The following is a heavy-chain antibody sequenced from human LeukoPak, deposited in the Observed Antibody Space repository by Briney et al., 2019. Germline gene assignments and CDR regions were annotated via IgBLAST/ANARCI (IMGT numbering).Heavy chain of an antibody. CDR3: APSVRSGGSYYFDY. J-gene: IGHJ4*02. D-gene: IGHD2-15*01. Sequence: ASAKVSCKASGDRFTKYFIHWVRQAPGQGLEWIGIINPSDGSTTYTQKFQGRVTMTTDTSTSTVNMELSSLRSEDTAVYYCAPSVRSGGSYYFDYWGQGSLVTVSS. CDR1: GDRFTKYF. CDR2: INPSDGST. V-gene: IGHV1-46*01.